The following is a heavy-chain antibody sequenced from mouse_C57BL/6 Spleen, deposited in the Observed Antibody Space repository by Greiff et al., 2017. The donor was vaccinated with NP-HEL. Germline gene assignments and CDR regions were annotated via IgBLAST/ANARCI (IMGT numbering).Heavy chain of an antibody. V-gene: IGHV1-7*01. CDR3: ASDDYDNKDPWFAY. D-gene: IGHD2-4*01. CDR1: GYTFTSYW. Sequence: QVPLKESGAELAKPGASATLSCKASGYTFTSYWMHWVKQRPGQGLEWIGYINPSSGYTKYNQKFKDKATLTADKSSSTAYMQLSSLTYEDSAVYYCASDDYDNKDPWFAYWGQGTLVTVSA. CDR2: INPSSGYT. J-gene: IGHJ3*01.